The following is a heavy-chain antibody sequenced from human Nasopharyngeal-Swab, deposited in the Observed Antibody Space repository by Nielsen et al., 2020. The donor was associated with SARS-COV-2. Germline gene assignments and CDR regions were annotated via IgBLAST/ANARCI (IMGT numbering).Heavy chain of an antibody. D-gene: IGHD4-17*01. Sequence: GRQAPGKGLEWVAFIAHDASNEYYGDSVKGRFSISRDSSKNTLYLQMDSLRGEDTAVYYCARDAPAHYGAFYWGRGTRVTVSS. CDR3: ARDAPAHYGAFY. V-gene: IGHV3-30*03. J-gene: IGHJ4*02. CDR2: IAHDASNE.